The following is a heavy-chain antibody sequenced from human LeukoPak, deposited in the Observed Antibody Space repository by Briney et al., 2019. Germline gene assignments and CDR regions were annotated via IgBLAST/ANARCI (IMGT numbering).Heavy chain of an antibody. J-gene: IGHJ4*02. CDR2: VNRDGSET. Sequence: GGSLRLSCAASGFSLSSHWMTWVRQVPGRGPEWVANVNRDGSETYYLDSVKGRFTISKDNAKNSLYLQMNSLRAEDTAVYYCARFEYSSSLNDYWGQGTLVTVSS. D-gene: IGHD6-6*01. CDR1: GFSLSSHW. CDR3: ARFEYSSSLNDY. V-gene: IGHV3-7*03.